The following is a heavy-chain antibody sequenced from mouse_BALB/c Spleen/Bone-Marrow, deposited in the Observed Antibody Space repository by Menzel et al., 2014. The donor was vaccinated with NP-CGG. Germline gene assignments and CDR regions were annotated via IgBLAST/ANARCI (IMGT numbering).Heavy chain of an antibody. D-gene: IGHD1-1*01. CDR2: IDPANGNT. J-gene: IGHJ3*01. CDR1: GFNIQDTY. V-gene: IGHV14-3*02. CDR3: ARYYYGSSLFAY. Sequence: VQPQQSGAELVKPGASVKLSCTASGFNIQDTYMYWVKQRPEQGLEWIGRIDPANGNTKYDPKFQDKATITADTSSNTAFLQLSSLTSEDTAVYYCARYYYGSSLFAYWGPGTLVTVSA.